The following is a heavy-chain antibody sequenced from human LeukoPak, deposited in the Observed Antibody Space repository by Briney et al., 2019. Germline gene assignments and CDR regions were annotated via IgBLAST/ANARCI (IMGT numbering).Heavy chain of an antibody. V-gene: IGHV3-30*18. CDR2: ISYDGSNK. CDR3: AKDSEGYYDSSGSVYFQH. CDR1: GWTFSSYG. J-gene: IGHJ1*01. Sequence: GGSLRLSCAASGWTFSSYGMHRVRQAPGKGLEWVAVISYDGSNKYYADSVKGRFTISRDNSKNTLYLQMNSLRAEDTAVYYCAKDSEGYYDSSGSVYFQHWGQGTLVTVSS. D-gene: IGHD3-22*01.